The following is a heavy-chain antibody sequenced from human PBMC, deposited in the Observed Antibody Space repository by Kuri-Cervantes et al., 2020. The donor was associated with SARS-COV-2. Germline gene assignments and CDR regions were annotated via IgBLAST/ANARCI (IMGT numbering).Heavy chain of an antibody. J-gene: IGHJ2*01. D-gene: IGHD4-17*01. Sequence: GGSLRLSCAASGFTVSSNYMSWVRQAPGKGLEWVSVIYSGGSTYYADSVKGRFTISRDNSKNTLYLQMNSLRAEDTAVYYCAKGGMTTVTALDWYFDLWGHGTLVTVSS. CDR2: IYSGGST. CDR3: AKGGMTTVTALDWYFDL. V-gene: IGHV3-53*01. CDR1: GFTVSSNY.